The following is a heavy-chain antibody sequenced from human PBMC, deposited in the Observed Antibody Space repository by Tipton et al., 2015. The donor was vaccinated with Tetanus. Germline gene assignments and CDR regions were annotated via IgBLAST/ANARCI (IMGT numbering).Heavy chain of an antibody. D-gene: IGHD4-17*01. V-gene: IGHV4-34*01. J-gene: IGHJ4*02. CDR1: GGSFSGYL. CDR3: ARVLPVNRAG. CDR2: INHSGTT. Sequence: GLVKPSKTLSLTCSVSGGSFSGYLWSWVRQPSGKGLEWIGEINHSGTTNYNPSLKSRVTMSLDTSKNQFSVRLTSVTAADTAVYYCARVLPVNRAGWGQGTLVTVSS.